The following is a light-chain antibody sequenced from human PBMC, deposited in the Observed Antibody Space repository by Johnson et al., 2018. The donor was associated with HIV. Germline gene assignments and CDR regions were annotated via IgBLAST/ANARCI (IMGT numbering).Light chain of an antibody. Sequence: QLVLTQPPSVSAAPGQKVTISCSGSSSNIWNNYVSWYRQLPGTAPKVLIYEDNKRPSGIPDRFSGSKSGTSAALDIAGLQTGDEADYYCGTWDSSLTVGVFGSGTKVTVL. CDR3: GTWDSSLTVGV. V-gene: IGLV1-51*02. J-gene: IGLJ1*01. CDR2: EDN. CDR1: SSNIWNNY.